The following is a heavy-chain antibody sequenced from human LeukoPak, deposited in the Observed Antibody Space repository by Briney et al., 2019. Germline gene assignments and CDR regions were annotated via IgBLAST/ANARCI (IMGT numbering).Heavy chain of an antibody. V-gene: IGHV3-33*01. J-gene: IGHJ4*02. CDR3: ARENHGSLDY. CDR2: IWYDGSNK. CDR1: GFTFSSYG. Sequence: PGGSLRLSCAASGFTFSSYGMHWVRQAPGKGLEWVAVIWYDGSNKYYSDSVRGRFTISRDNSKNTLYLQMNSLRVEDTAVYYCARENHGSLDYWGQGTLVTVSS. D-gene: IGHD1-14*01.